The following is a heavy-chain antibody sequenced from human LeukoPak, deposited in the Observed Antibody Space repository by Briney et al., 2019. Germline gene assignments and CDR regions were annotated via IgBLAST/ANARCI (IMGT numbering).Heavy chain of an antibody. V-gene: IGHV3-11*01. Sequence: GGSLTLSCAASGFTFSDSYMSWIRPARARGLEWISYISRSATTIHYADSLKGRFTISRDNAKNSLYLQMNSLRAEDTALYFCARDRSSPWGQGAQVTVSS. CDR3: ARDRSSP. CDR2: ISRSATTI. D-gene: IGHD6-13*01. CDR1: GFTFSDSY. J-gene: IGHJ5*02.